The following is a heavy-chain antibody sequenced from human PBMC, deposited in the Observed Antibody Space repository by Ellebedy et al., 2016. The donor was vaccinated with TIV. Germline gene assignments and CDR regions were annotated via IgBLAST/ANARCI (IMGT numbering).Heavy chain of an antibody. D-gene: IGHD3-10*01. J-gene: IGHJ4*02. CDR1: GGSISSYF. CDR3: ARRVAGYYGSGCLDY. CDR2: MYNSGNT. V-gene: IGHV4-59*08. Sequence: MPSETLSLTCTVSGGSISSYFWSWIRQPPGKGLEWIGYMYNSGNTNYNPSLKSRVTISVDTSKNQFSLRLTSVTAADTAVYYCARRVAGYYGSGCLDYWGQGALVTVSS.